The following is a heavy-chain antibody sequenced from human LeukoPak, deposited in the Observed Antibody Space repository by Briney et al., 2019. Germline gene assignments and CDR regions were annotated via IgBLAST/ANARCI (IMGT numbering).Heavy chain of an antibody. CDR2: IFSGGGT. V-gene: IGHV3-53*01. CDR3: ARKLRVATFAEGSGIPFDY. J-gene: IGHJ4*02. Sequence: GGSLRLSCAVSGVTVSSTDMSWVRQAPGKGLEWVSVIFSGGGTYYTGSVKGRFTISRDNSKNTLYLQMNSLRAEDTAVYYCARKLRVATFAEGSGIPFDYWGQGTLVTVSS. D-gene: IGHD5-12*01. CDR1: GVTVSSTD.